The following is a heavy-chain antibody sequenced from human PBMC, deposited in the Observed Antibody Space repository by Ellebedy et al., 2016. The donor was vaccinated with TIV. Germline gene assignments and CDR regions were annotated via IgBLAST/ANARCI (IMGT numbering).Heavy chain of an antibody. CDR1: GFSFGSYW. CDR2: INQDGSGK. Sequence: GESLKISXAASGFSFGSYWMTWVRQAPGKGLEWVANINQDGSGKYYVDSVKGRFTISRDNARNSLYLQMNSLGAEDTAVYFCARGRYYCSSTSCYAPSWFDPWGQGTLVTVSS. V-gene: IGHV3-7*01. CDR3: ARGRYYCSSTSCYAPSWFDP. D-gene: IGHD2-2*01. J-gene: IGHJ5*02.